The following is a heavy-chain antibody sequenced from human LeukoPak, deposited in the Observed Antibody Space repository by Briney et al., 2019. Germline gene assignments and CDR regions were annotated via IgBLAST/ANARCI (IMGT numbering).Heavy chain of an antibody. CDR1: GGSISSGSYY. D-gene: IGHD4-23*01. V-gene: IGHV4-61*01. Sequence: SQTLALTCTVSGGSISSGSYYWSWIRQPPGKGLEWIGYIYYSGSTNYNPSLKSRVTISVNTSKNQFSLKLSSVTAADTAVYYCARSYGDNSGWFDPWGQGTLVTVSS. CDR2: IYYSGST. CDR3: ARSYGDNSGWFDP. J-gene: IGHJ5*02.